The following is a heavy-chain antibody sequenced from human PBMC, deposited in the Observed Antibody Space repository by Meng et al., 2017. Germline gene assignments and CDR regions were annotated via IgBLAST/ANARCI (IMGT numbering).Heavy chain of an antibody. CDR2: IWYDGSNK. V-gene: IGHV3-33*01. Sequence: VQLVESGGGGVQPGRSLRLSLAASVFTFSSYGMHWVRQAPGKGLEWVAVIWYDGSNKYYADSVKGRFTISRDNSKNTLYLQMNSLRAEDTAVYYCARGGYSSGWPYFDYWGQGTLVTVSS. CDR3: ARGGYSSGWPYFDY. D-gene: IGHD6-19*01. CDR1: VFTFSSYG. J-gene: IGHJ4*02.